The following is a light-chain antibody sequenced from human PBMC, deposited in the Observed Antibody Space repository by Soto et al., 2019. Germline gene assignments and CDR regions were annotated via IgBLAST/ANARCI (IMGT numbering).Light chain of an antibody. CDR3: LQAAQSPLT. Sequence: DIVLTQSPLSLPVTPGEPASISCRSSQSLLQSNGNNHVDWYLQRPGQSPQLLPYLASSRASGVPDRFSGSGSGTEFSLEISRVEAEDVGVYYCLQAAQSPLTFGQGTRLEIK. CDR1: QSLLQSNGNNH. V-gene: IGKV2-28*01. J-gene: IGKJ5*01. CDR2: LAS.